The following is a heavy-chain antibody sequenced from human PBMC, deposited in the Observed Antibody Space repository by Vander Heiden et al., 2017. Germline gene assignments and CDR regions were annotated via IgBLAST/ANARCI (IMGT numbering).Heavy chain of an antibody. J-gene: IGHJ6*02. CDR3: ARGRLMVYGDV. CDR1: GFTFSDYA. Sequence: EVQVLESGGGSVQPGGSLRLSCAGSGFTFSDYAMSWVRQAPGKGLELVSAISSRGDSTFYADSVKGRFTISRDNSNNMLYLQMNSLRAEDTAVYYCARGRLMVYGDVWGQGTTVTVSS. CDR2: ISSRGDST. V-gene: IGHV3-23*01. D-gene: IGHD2-8*01.